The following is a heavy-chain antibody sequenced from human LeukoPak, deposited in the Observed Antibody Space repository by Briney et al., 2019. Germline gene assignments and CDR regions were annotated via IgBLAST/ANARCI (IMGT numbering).Heavy chain of an antibody. CDR3: ARGFTTGMISGYFSGMDV. J-gene: IGHJ6*02. CDR2: IGTAGDP. D-gene: IGHD3-22*01. Sequence: QPGGSLRLSCAASGFTFSSYDVHWVRQATGKGLEWVSAIGTAGDPYYPGSVKGRFTISRENAKNSLYLQMNSLRAGDTAVYYCARGFTTGMISGYFSGMDVWGQETTVTVSS. CDR1: GFTFSSYD. V-gene: IGHV3-13*05.